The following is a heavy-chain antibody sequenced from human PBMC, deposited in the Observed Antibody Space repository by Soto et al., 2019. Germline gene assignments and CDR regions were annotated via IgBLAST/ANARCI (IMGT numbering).Heavy chain of an antibody. CDR2: ISPHNFNT. CDR1: GYTFTHFY. J-gene: IGHJ4*02. CDR3: ARDEGGYDILTGYYKAHHFDY. Sequence: QVQLEQSRAEVKKPGDSVKVSCKASGYTFTHFYITWVRQAPGQGLEWMGAISPHNFNTNYAQKFRGRVTLTTEKSTNTAYMDLRSQTSDDTAVYYCARDEGGYDILTGYYKAHHFDYWGQGVPVTVSS. V-gene: IGHV1-18*01. D-gene: IGHD3-9*01.